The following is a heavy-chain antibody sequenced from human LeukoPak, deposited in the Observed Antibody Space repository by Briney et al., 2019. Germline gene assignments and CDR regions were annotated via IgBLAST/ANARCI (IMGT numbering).Heavy chain of an antibody. Sequence: PSETLSLTCTVSGGSISSGDYYWSWIRQPPGKGLEWIGYIYYSGSTYYNPSLKSRVTISVDKSKNQFSLKLSSVTAADTAVYYCAGGGSLWFGESNWHYWGQGTLVTVSS. CDR3: AGGGSLWFGESNWHY. V-gene: IGHV4-30-4*01. CDR1: GGSISSGDYY. J-gene: IGHJ4*02. D-gene: IGHD3-10*01. CDR2: IYYSGST.